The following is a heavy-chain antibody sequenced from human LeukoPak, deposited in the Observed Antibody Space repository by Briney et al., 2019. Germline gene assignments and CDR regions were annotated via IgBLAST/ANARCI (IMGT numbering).Heavy chain of an antibody. Sequence: GGSLRLSCAASGFTFSSYWMSWVRQAPGKGLEWVANIKQDGSEKYYVDSVKGRFTISRDNAKNSLYLQMNSLRAEDTAVYYCARYEHSCGWYLPPYYYYGMDVWGQGTTVTVSS. CDR1: GFTFSSYW. CDR3: ARYEHSCGWYLPPYYYYGMDV. CDR2: IKQDGSEK. J-gene: IGHJ6*02. D-gene: IGHD6-19*01. V-gene: IGHV3-7*05.